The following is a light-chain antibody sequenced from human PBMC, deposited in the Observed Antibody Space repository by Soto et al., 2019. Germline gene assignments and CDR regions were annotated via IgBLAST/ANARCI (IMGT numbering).Light chain of an antibody. CDR3: CSYAGNKTVV. J-gene: IGLJ3*02. CDR1: SSDVGAYIY. CDR2: DVG. Sequence: QSALTQPRSVSGSPGQLVTISCTGTSSDVGAYIYVSWYQQYPAKAPKVMIYDVGRRPSGVPDRFSGSKSGNTASLTISGLQAEDEAVYFCCSYAGNKTVVFGGGTKLTVL. V-gene: IGLV2-11*01.